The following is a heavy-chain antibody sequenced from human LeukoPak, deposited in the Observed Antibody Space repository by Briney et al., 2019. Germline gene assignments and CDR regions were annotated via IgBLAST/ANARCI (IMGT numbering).Heavy chain of an antibody. D-gene: IGHD3-22*01. CDR3: ARASDYYYDRTDAFDI. CDR2: IYSGGST. Sequence: GGSLRLSCAASGFTFSSYTMHWVRQAPGKGLEWVAVIYSGGSTYYADSVKGRFTISRDNSKNTLYLQMNSLRAEDTAVYYCARASDYYYDRTDAFDIWGQGTMVTVSS. J-gene: IGHJ3*02. V-gene: IGHV3-53*01. CDR1: GFTFSSYT.